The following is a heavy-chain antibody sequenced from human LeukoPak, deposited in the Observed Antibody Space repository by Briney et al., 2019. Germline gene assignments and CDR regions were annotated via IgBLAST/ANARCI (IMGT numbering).Heavy chain of an antibody. D-gene: IGHD4-17*01. V-gene: IGHV3-7*01. J-gene: IGHJ4*02. CDR3: AREVDYTVTKTFDY. CDR1: GFTVSSNY. Sequence: GGSLRLSCAGSGFTVSSNYMAWVRQAPGKGLEWVANIKQDGSEKYYVDSVKGRFTISRDNAKNSLYLQMNSLRAEDTAVYYCAREVDYTVTKTFDYWGQGTLVTVSS. CDR2: IKQDGSEK.